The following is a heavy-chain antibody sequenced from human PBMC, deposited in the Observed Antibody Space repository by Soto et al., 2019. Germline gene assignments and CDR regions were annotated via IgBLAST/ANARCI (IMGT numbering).Heavy chain of an antibody. CDR2: INPLPTSGST. V-gene: IGHV1-46*01. CDR1: GYIFSNYY. CDR3: ARDLAAAAY. J-gene: IGHJ4*02. D-gene: IGHD6-13*01. Sequence: QVQLVQSGAEVKKPGASVKVSCKASGYIFSNYYIHWVRQAPGQGLEWMAIINPLPTSGSTNYAQEFQGRVTVTSDTSTITGYMELSSLRSEDTAIYYCARDLAAAAYWGQGTLVTVSS.